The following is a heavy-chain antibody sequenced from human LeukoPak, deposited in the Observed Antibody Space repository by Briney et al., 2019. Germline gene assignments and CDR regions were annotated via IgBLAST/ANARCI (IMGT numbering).Heavy chain of an antibody. CDR3: ARAKVAAAGTVDWFDP. CDR2: ISSSSSYI. V-gene: IGHV3-21*01. CDR1: GFTFSSYS. Sequence: GGSLRLSCAASGFTFSSYSMNWVRQAPGKGLEWVSSISSSSSYIYYADPVKGRFTISRDNAKNPLYLQVNSLRAEDTAVYYCARAKVAAAGTVDWFDPWGQGTLVTVSS. J-gene: IGHJ5*02. D-gene: IGHD6-13*01.